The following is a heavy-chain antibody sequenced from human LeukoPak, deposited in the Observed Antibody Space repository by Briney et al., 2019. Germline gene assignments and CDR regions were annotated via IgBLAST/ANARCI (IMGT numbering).Heavy chain of an antibody. CDR2: ISPKSGGA. V-gene: IGHV1-2*02. CDR3: ARDAVGPFDY. J-gene: IGHJ4*02. Sequence: ASVKVSCKASGYTFIDYYMHWVRQAPGQGLEWMGWISPKSGGAKYAQKFQGMVTMTRDTSINTAYMEVSRLRSDDTAVYFCARDAVGPFDYWGQGTLVTVSS. CDR1: GYTFIDYY. D-gene: IGHD6-19*01.